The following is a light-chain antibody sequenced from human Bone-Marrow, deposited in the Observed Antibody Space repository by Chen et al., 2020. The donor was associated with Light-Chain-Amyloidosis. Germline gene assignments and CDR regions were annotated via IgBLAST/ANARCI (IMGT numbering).Light chain of an antibody. CDR2: EVS. J-gene: IGLJ3*02. CDR1: SSDVGGYNL. Sequence: QSALTPPASVSGSPGQSITISCTGTSSDVGGYNLVSWYQQNPGKAPKLMIYEVSNRPSGVSNRFSGSKSGNTASLTISGLQAEDEADYYCISHTSSGTLWVFGGGTKLTVL. CDR3: ISHTSSGTLWV. V-gene: IGLV2-14*01.